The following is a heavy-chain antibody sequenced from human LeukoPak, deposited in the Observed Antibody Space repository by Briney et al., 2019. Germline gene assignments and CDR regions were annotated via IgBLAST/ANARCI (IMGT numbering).Heavy chain of an antibody. CDR2: ISYDGSNK. CDR1: GFTLSSYC. CDR3: AKDLQQLCLDY. D-gene: IGHD6-13*01. J-gene: IGHJ4*02. V-gene: IGHV3-30*18. Sequence: GRSLRLSCAASGFTLSSYCMHRVRRAPGKGLEWVAVISYDGSNKYYADSVKGRFTISRDNSKNTLYLHMNSLRAEDTAVYYCAKDLQQLCLDYWGQGTLVTVSS.